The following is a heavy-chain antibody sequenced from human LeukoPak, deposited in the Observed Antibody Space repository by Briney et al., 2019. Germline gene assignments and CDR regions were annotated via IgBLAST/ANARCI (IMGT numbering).Heavy chain of an antibody. Sequence: ASVKVSCKASGYSFNRYYIHWVRQAPGQGLEWMGTINPSGHRTIYAQNFQGRVTMTTDTSTRIVDMELSGLKSEDTAVYYCARDLGDYGGNSGFFDFWGQGILVTVSS. D-gene: IGHD4-23*01. J-gene: IGHJ4*02. CDR2: INPSGHRT. V-gene: IGHV1-46*02. CDR3: ARDLGDYGGNSGFFDF. CDR1: GYSFNRYY.